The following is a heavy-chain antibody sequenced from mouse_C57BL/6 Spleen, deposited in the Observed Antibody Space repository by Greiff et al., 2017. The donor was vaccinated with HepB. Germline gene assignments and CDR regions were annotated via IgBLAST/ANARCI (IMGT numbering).Heavy chain of an antibody. D-gene: IGHD4-1*01. CDR2: IRLKSDNYAT. CDR1: GFTFSNYW. J-gene: IGHJ2*01. CDR3: TGDWDGVYFDY. V-gene: IGHV6-3*01. Sequence: EVKLVESGGGLVQPGGSMKLSCVASGFTFSNYWMNWVRQSPEKGLEWVAQIRLKSDNYATHYAESVKGRFTISRDDSKSSVYLQMNNLRAEDTGIYYCTGDWDGVYFDYWGQGTTLTVSS.